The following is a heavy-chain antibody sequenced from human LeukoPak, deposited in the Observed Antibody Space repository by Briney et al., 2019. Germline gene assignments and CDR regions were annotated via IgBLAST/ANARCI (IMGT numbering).Heavy chain of an antibody. CDR1: GGSFSGYY. D-gene: IGHD3-10*01. V-gene: IGHV4-34*01. CDR3: ARSGGYFNFDY. J-gene: IGHJ4*02. Sequence: SETLSLTCAVYGGSFSGYYWSWIRQPPGKGLEWIGEINHSGRTNYNPSLKSRVPISVDTSKNQFSLKLSSVTAADTAVYYCARSGGYFNFDYWGQGTLVTVSS. CDR2: INHSGRT.